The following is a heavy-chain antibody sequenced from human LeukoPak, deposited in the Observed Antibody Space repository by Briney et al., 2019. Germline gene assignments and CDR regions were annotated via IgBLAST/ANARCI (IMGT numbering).Heavy chain of an antibody. CDR3: ARNPTQKVPPLYLPDY. V-gene: IGHV1-18*01. J-gene: IGHJ4*02. Sequence: ASVKVSCKASGYTFTSYGISWVRQAPEQGLEWMGWISAYNGNTNYAQKLQGRVTMTTDTSTSTAYMELMSLRSDDTAVYYCARNPTQKVPPLYLPDYWAQGPLSPSPQ. D-gene: IGHD2-2*01. CDR2: ISAYNGNT. CDR1: GYTFTSYG.